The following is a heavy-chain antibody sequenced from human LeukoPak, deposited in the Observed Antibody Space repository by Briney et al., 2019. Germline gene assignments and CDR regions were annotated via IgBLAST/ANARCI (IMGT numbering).Heavy chain of an antibody. CDR3: ARGGYGSGSYYSNFDY. V-gene: IGHV4-4*07. J-gene: IGHJ4*02. CDR2: IYTSGST. D-gene: IGHD3-10*01. Sequence: PSETLSLTCTVSGGSISSYYWSWIRQPAGKGLEWIGRIYTSGSTNYNPSLKSRVTMSVDTSKNQFSLKLSSVTAADTAVYYCARGGYGSGSYYSNFDYWGQGTLVTVSS. CDR1: GGSISSYY.